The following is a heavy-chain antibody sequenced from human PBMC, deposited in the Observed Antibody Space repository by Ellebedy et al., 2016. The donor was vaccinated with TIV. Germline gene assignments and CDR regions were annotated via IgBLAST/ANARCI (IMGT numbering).Heavy chain of an antibody. J-gene: IGHJ4*02. D-gene: IGHD1-26*01. CDR3: ARGPVGATDYLDY. V-gene: IGHV4-30-2*01. CDR2: ISHSGTT. Sequence: MPSETLSLTCAVSGGSISGGGYSWSWVRQPAGKGLEWIGHISHSGTTYYNPSLKSRVTISLDRSKNQVSLKVTSVTAADTAVYFCARGPVGATDYLDYWGQGTPVAVSS. CDR1: GGSISGGGYS.